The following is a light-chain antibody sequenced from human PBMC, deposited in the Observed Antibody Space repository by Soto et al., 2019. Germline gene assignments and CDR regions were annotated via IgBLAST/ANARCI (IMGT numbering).Light chain of an antibody. CDR2: EVT. V-gene: IGLV2-11*01. Sequence: QSALTQPRSVSGSPGQTVTISCTGTISDVGGYNYVSWYQQHPGKAPKVLIYEVTKRPSGVPDRFSGSKSGNTASLTISGLQAEDEADYYCCSYAGSYDWVFGGGTKLTVL. J-gene: IGLJ3*02. CDR3: CSYAGSYDWV. CDR1: ISDVGGYNY.